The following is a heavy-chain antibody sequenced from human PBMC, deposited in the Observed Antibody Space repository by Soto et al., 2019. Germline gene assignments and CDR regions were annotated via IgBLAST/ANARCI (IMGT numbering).Heavy chain of an antibody. CDR1: GGSFSGYY. Sequence: PSETLSLTCAVHGGSFSGYYWSWIRQPPGKGLGWIGEINHSGSTNYNPSLKSRVTISVDTSKNQFSLKLSSVTAADTAVYYCARVGYYYDSSGYYQVGFDYWGQGTLVTVSS. V-gene: IGHV4-34*01. J-gene: IGHJ4*02. D-gene: IGHD3-22*01. CDR2: INHSGST. CDR3: ARVGYYYDSSGYYQVGFDY.